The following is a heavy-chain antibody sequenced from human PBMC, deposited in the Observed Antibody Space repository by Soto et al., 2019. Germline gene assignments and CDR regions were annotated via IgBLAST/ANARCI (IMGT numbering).Heavy chain of an antibody. V-gene: IGHV4-34*01. Sequence: SETLSLTCAVYGGSFSGYYWSWIRQPPGKGLEWIGEINHSGSTNYNPSLKSRVTISVDTSKNQFSLKLSSVTAADTAVYYCARGGLYYYGSGSYYLSRHYFDDWGQGTLVTLS. CDR3: ARGGLYYYGSGSYYLSRHYFDD. D-gene: IGHD3-10*01. CDR1: GGSFSGYY. J-gene: IGHJ4*02. CDR2: INHSGST.